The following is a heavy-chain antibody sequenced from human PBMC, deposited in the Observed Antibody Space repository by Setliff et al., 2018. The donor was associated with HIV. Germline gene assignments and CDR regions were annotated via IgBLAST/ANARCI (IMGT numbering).Heavy chain of an antibody. CDR3: ARYLVVVPVAVGGLDV. D-gene: IGHD2-2*01. J-gene: IGHJ6*02. CDR1: GYTFTSYG. CDR2: ISAYNGNT. V-gene: IGHV1-18*01. Sequence: ASVKVSCKASGYTFTSYGIIWVRQAPGQGLEWMGWISAYNGNTNYAQKVQGRVTMTTDTSTSTAYMELRSLRSDDTAVYYCARYLVVVPVAVGGLDVWGQGTTVTVSS.